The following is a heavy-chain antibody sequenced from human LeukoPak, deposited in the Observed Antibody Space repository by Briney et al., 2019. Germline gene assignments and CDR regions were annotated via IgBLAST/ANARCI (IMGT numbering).Heavy chain of an antibody. CDR3: AKDRTGVGATTADY. CDR1: GFTFSSYA. Sequence: PGGSLRPSCAASGFTFSSYAMHWVRQAPGKGLEWVAVISYDGSNKYYADSVKGRFTISRDNSKNSLYLQMNSLRAEDTALYYCAKDRTGVGATTADYWGQGTLVTVSS. J-gene: IGHJ4*02. V-gene: IGHV3-30*04. D-gene: IGHD1-26*01. CDR2: ISYDGSNK.